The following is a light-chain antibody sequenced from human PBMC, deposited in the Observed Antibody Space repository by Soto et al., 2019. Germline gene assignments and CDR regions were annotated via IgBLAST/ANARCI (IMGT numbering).Light chain of an antibody. CDR2: DAS. J-gene: IGKJ1*01. V-gene: IGKV3-11*01. CDR1: QSVSSY. CDR3: QQRSNLPPT. Sequence: EIVLTQSPATLSLSPGERATLSCTASQSVSSYLAWYQQKPGQAPRLLIYDASNRATGIPARFSGSGSGTDFTLTISSLEPEDFAVYYCQQRSNLPPTFGQGTKVEIK.